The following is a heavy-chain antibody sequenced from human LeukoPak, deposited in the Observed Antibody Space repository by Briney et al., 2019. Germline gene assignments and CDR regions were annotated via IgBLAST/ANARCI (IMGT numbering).Heavy chain of an antibody. CDR2: ISTTGANT. J-gene: IGHJ4*02. D-gene: IGHD2-15*01. V-gene: IGHV3-23*01. CDR1: GFTFSTYA. Sequence: GGSLTLSCAASGFTFSTYAMSWVRQAPGKGLEWIPTISTTGANTYYADSVKGRFTISRDNSKNTQFLQMNSLRGEDTAVYYCLGYCSGGSCYSGAHWGQGTLVTVSS. CDR3: LGYCSGGSCYSGAH.